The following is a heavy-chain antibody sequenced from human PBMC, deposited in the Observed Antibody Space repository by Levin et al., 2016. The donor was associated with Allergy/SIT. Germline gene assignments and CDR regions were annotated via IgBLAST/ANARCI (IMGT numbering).Heavy chain of an antibody. CDR3: AKVGFRLRAARLGGAFDI. V-gene: IGHV3-23*01. CDR2: ISGSGGST. J-gene: IGHJ3*02. D-gene: IGHD6-6*01. CDR1: GFTFSSYA. Sequence: GESLKISCAASGFTFSSYAMSWVRQAPGKGLEWVSAISGSGGSTYYADSVKGRFTISRDNSKNTLYLQMNSLRAEDTAVYYCAKVGFRLRAARLGGAFDIWGQGTMVTVSS.